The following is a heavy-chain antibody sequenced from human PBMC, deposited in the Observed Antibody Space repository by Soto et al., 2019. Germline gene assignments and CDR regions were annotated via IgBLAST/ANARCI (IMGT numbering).Heavy chain of an antibody. CDR2: ISAYNGNT. Sequence: DSVKVSCKTSGYTFTSYGISWVRQAPAQGLEWMGWISAYNGNTNYAQKLQGRVTMTTDTSTSTAYMELRSLRSDDTAVYYCARDSLMWFCSGYSYYGMDVWG. V-gene: IGHV1-18*04. D-gene: IGHD3-3*01. CDR3: ARDSLMWFCSGYSYYGMDV. CDR1: GYTFTSYG. J-gene: IGHJ6*01.